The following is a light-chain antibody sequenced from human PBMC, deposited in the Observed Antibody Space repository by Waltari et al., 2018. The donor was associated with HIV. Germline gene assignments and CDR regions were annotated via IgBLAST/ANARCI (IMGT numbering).Light chain of an antibody. V-gene: IGKV3-11*01. CDR2: DAS. J-gene: IGKJ4*01. CDR1: QNIDTH. Sequence: EVVLQSPATLSLSPGETATLSCRASQNIDTHLAWYQQRPGQAPRLLIFDASKMATGIPAKFHGSGSGTDFTLTITNLQPEDFAVYYCQQRTSWPPRLTFGGGSKVEIK. CDR3: QQRTSWPPRLT.